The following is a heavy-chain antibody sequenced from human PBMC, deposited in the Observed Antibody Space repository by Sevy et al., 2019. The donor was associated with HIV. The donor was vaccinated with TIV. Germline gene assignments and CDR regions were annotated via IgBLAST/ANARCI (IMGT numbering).Heavy chain of an antibody. CDR2: IYYSGST. CDR3: ARGYSSSWSPYYYYYGMDV. CDR1: GGSISSSSYY. J-gene: IGHJ6*02. V-gene: IGHV4-39*01. Sequence: SETLSLTCTVSGGSISSSSYYWGWIRQPPGKGLEWIGSIYYSGSTYYNPSPKSRVTISVDTSKNQFSLKLSSVTAADTAVYYCARGYSSSWSPYYYYYGMDVWGQGTTVTVSS. D-gene: IGHD6-13*01.